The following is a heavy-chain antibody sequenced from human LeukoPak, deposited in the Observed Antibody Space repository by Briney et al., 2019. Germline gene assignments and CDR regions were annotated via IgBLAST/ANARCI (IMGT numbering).Heavy chain of an antibody. D-gene: IGHD4-23*01. Sequence: GASVKVSCKASGYTFTSYGISWVRQAPGQGLEWMGWISAYDGNTKYAQKVQGRVTMTTDTSTSTAYMELRSLRSVDTAVYYCARDNYGGNSGYFDLWGRGTLVTVSS. CDR2: ISAYDGNT. CDR3: ARDNYGGNSGYFDL. J-gene: IGHJ2*01. V-gene: IGHV1-18*01. CDR1: GYTFTSYG.